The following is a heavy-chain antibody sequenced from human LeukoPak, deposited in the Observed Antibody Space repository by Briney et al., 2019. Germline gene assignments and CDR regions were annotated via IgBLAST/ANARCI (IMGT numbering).Heavy chain of an antibody. V-gene: IGHV4-59*01. CDR3: ARRDLRSDAFDI. J-gene: IGHJ3*02. CDR2: IYYSGST. D-gene: IGHD5-24*01. Sequence: PSETLSFTCTVAGGSITSYYWSWIRQPPGKGLEWIGYIYYSGSTNYNPSLKSRVTISVYTSKNQFSLKLSSVTAADTAVYYCARRDLRSDAFDIWGQGTMVTVSS. CDR1: GGSITSYY.